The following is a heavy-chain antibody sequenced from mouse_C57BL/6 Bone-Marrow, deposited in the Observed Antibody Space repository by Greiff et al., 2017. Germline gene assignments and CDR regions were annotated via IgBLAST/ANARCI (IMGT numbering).Heavy chain of an antibody. D-gene: IGHD2-4*01. CDR1: GYIFTEYT. J-gene: IGHJ2*01. V-gene: IGHV1-62-2*01. Sequence: VQLQPSGAELVKPGASVKLSCKASGYIFTEYTIHWVKQRSGQGLEWIGWFYPGSGSIKYNESFKDKATLPADKSSNTVYMELSRLTSEDSAVYFCARHERYYDYEGYFDYWGQGTTLTVSS. CDR2: FYPGSGSI. CDR3: ARHERYYDYEGYFDY.